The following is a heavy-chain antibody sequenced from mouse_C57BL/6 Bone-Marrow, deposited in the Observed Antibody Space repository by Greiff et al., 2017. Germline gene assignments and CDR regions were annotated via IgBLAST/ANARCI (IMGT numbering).Heavy chain of an antibody. CDR3: ARYMGDGYYDYAMDY. CDR1: GYSITSDY. Sequence: VQLKESGPGLAKPSQTLSLTCSVTGYSITSDYWNWIRKFPGNKLEYMGYISYSGSTYYNPSLKSRISLTRDTSKNQYYLQLNSVTTEDTATYYCARYMGDGYYDYAMDYWGQGTSVTVAS. D-gene: IGHD2-3*01. V-gene: IGHV3-8*01. J-gene: IGHJ4*01. CDR2: ISYSGST.